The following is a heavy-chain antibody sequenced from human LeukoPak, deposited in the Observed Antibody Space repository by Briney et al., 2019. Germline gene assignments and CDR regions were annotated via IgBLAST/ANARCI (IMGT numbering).Heavy chain of an antibody. V-gene: IGHV3-48*01. CDR3: ASGLAAAGRGY. CDR1: GFTFNNYS. Sequence: GGSLRLSCAASGFTFNNYSMNWVRQAPGKGLEWVSFISSSSGTIHYADSVKGRFTISRDNAKNSLYLQMNSLRAEDTAVYYCASGLAAAGRGYWGQGTLVAVSS. CDR2: ISSSSGTI. D-gene: IGHD6-13*01. J-gene: IGHJ4*02.